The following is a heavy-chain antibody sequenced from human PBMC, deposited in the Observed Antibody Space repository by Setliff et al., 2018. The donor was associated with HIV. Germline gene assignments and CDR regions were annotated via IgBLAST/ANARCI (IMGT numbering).Heavy chain of an antibody. CDR3: ATQRDIVMVPGQGGFDI. CDR2: ISVYNGNT. J-gene: IGHJ3*02. V-gene: IGHV1-18*01. D-gene: IGHD2-2*01. CDR1: TYTFSSYV. Sequence: ASVKVSCKASTYTFSSYVINWVRQAPGQGLEWMGRISVYNGNTIYAQKLPGRVIMTTDTSTSTAYMELRSLRSDDTAMYYCATQRDIVMVPGQGGFDIWAQGTMVTVSS.